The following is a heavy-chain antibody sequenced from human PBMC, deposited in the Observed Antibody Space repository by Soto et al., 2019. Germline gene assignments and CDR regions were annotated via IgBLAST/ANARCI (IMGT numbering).Heavy chain of an antibody. Sequence: QVQLQESGPGLVKPSETLSLTCTVSAGSISSDYWSWIRQPPGKGLEWIWYINYSGSTNYNPSLTSRATLPVDTNKNHSSLTLSSLTAANTAVYYCAIRHKQPQRYYFHYWSQLTLVTVSS. CDR2: INYSGST. D-gene: IGHD1-1*01. J-gene: IGHJ4*02. CDR3: AIRHKQPQRYYFHY. V-gene: IGHV4-59*08. CDR1: AGSISSDY.